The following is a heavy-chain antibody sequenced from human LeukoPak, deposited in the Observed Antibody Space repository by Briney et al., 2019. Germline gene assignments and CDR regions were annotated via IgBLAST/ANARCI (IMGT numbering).Heavy chain of an antibody. CDR3: ARTQPDYYGMDV. V-gene: IGHV1-69*13. CDR2: IIPIFGTA. Sequence: TVKVSCKASGGTFSSYAISWVRQAPGQGLEWMGGIIPIFGTANYAQKFQGRVTITADESTSTAYMELSSLRSEDTAVYYCARTQPDYYGMDVWGQGTTVTVSS. D-gene: IGHD1-14*01. CDR1: GGTFSSYA. J-gene: IGHJ6*02.